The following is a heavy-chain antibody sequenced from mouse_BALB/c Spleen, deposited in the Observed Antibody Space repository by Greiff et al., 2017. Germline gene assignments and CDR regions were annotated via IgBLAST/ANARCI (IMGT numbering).Heavy chain of an antibody. V-gene: IGHV1-54*01. CDR3: ARSTMITTSAYYFDY. Sequence: VQLQQSGAELVRPGTSVKVSCKASGYAFTNYLIEWVKQRPGQGLEWIGVINPGSGGTNYNEKFKGKATLTADKSSSTAYMQLSSLTSDDSAVYFCARSTMITTSAYYFDYWGQGTTLTVSS. CDR2: INPGSGGT. D-gene: IGHD2-4*01. CDR1: GYAFTNYL. J-gene: IGHJ2*01.